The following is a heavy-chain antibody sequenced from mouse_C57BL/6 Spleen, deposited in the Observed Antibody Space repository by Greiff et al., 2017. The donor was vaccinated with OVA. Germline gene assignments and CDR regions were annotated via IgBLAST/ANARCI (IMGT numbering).Heavy chain of an antibody. CDR3: ANVITTVVSDWNFDV. J-gene: IGHJ1*03. CDR2: INPSTGGT. D-gene: IGHD1-1*01. CDR1: GYSFTGYY. V-gene: IGHV1-42*01. Sequence: EVQLQQSGPELVKPGASVKISCKASGYSFTGYYMNWVKQSPEKSLESIGKINPSTGGTTYNQKFKAKATLTVDKSSSTAYMQLKSLTSEDSAVYYGANVITTVVSDWNFDVWGTGTTLTVSS.